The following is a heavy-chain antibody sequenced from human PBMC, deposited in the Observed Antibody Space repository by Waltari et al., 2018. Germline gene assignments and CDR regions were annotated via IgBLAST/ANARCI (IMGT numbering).Heavy chain of an antibody. Sequence: EMLLVESGGDLVQPGGSLRISCAASGFTFSGFSMSWVREAPGKGRGWGPRVNPVGIRKSYVDSLKGAFTISRDNAKNSLYLQMNSLRAEDTALYYCAKYSGYDLNLWGQGTLVTV. CDR2: VNPVGIRK. CDR1: GFTFSGFS. CDR3: AKYSGYDLNL. J-gene: IGHJ5*02. V-gene: IGHV3-7*01. D-gene: IGHD5-12*01.